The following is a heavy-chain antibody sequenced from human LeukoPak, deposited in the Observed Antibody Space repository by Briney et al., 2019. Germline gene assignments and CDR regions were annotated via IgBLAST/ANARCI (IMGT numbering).Heavy chain of an antibody. CDR1: GIKRATPGITFDKSW. J-gene: IGHJ4*02. CDR2: INPDGSGA. CDR3: ARDSAYKKFDY. V-gene: IGHV3-7*03. Sequence: PGGSLRLSCAASGIKRATPGITFDKSWMNWVRQAPGKGLEWVAAINPDGSGAGYVDSVRGRFTISRDNTENSLYLQVNSLRAEDTAVYYCARDSAYKKFDYWGQGVLVTVSS. D-gene: IGHD1-14*01.